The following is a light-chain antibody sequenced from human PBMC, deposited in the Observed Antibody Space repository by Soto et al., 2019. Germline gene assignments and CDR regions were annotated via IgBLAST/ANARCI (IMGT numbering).Light chain of an antibody. J-gene: IGLJ1*01. CDR2: SNS. V-gene: IGLV1-44*01. CDR1: SSNIGSNT. Sequence: QSVLTQPPSASGTPGQRVTISCSESSSNIGSNTVNWYQQLPGTAPKLLIYSNSQRPSGVPDRFSGSESGTSASLAISGLQSEDEADYYCAAWDDSLNGFYVFGTGTKVTVL. CDR3: AAWDDSLNGFYV.